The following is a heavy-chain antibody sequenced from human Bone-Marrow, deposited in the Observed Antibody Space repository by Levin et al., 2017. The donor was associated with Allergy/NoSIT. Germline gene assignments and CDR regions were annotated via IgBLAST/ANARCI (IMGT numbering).Heavy chain of an antibody. J-gene: IGHJ4*02. V-gene: IGHV3-15*01. Sequence: PGGSLRLSCAASGFTISNAWMSWVRQAPGKGLEWVGRIKSKTDGGTIDFAAPVKGRFTISRHDPNNTLYLQMDSLKTEDTGVYYCTTGGPGGTGLNWGQGTLVTVSS. CDR2: IKSKTDGGTI. CDR1: GFTISNAW. D-gene: IGHD3-10*01. CDR3: TTGGPGGTGLN.